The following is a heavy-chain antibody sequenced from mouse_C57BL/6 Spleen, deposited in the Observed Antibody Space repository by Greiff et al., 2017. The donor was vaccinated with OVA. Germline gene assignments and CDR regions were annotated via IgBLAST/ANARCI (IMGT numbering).Heavy chain of an antibody. CDR2: IYPGSGST. Sequence: VKLQQPGAELVKPGASVKMSCKASGYTFTSYWITWVKQRPGQGLEWIGDIYPGSGSTNYNGKFKSKATLTVDTSSSTAYMQLSSLTSEDSAVYYCATHYGSSYSYAMDYWGQGTSVTVSS. CDR1: GYTFTSYW. D-gene: IGHD1-1*01. CDR3: ATHYGSSYSYAMDY. J-gene: IGHJ4*01. V-gene: IGHV1-55*01.